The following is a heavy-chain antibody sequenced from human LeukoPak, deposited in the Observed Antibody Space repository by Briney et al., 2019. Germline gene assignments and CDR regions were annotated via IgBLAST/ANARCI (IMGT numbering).Heavy chain of an antibody. D-gene: IGHD2-2*01. CDR3: ASHCSSTSCYADYYYMDV. Sequence: SVKVSCKASGGTFSSYTISWVRQAPGQGLEWMGRIIPIFGIANYAQKFQGRVTITADESTSTAYMELSSLRSEDTAVYYCASHCSSTSCYADYYYMDVWGKGTTVTVSS. CDR1: GGTFSSYT. V-gene: IGHV1-69*02. CDR2: IIPIFGIA. J-gene: IGHJ6*03.